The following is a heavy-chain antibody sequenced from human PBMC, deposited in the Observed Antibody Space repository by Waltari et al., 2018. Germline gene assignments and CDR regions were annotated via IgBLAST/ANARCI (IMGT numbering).Heavy chain of an antibody. D-gene: IGHD4-17*01. CDR2: IYHSGST. V-gene: IGHV4-38-2*01. J-gene: IGHJ4*02. CDR1: GYSISSGYS. CDR3: ARTGGDYGDYFDY. Sequence: QVQLQESGPGLVKPSETLSVTCAVSGYSISSGYSWGWIRQPPGKGLEWIGSIYHSGSTYYNPSLKSRVTISVDTSKNQFSLKLSSVTAADTAVYYCARTGGDYGDYFDYWGQGTLVTVSS.